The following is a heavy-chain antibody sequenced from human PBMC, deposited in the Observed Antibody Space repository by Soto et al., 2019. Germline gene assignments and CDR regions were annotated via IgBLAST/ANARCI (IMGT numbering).Heavy chain of an antibody. CDR1: GYTFTSYG. J-gene: IGHJ3*02. Sequence: GASETVSCKPSGYTFTSYGIIWVRLAPGQGLEWMGWISAYNGNTNYAQKLQGRVTMTTDTSTSTAYMELRSLRSDDTAVYYCTKAPGIAVSNDIWGQGTMVT. V-gene: IGHV1-18*01. D-gene: IGHD6-19*01. CDR2: ISAYNGNT. CDR3: TKAPGIAVSNDI.